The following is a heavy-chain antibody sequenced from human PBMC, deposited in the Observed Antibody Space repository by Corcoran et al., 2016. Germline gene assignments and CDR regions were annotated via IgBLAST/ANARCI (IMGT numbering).Heavy chain of an antibody. V-gene: IGHV1-3*01. CDR3: AVTGGMVRGVLNLFDP. CDR1: GYTFTSYA. D-gene: IGHD3-10*01. CDR2: INAGNGNT. Sequence: QVQLVQSGAEVKKPGASVKVSCKASGYTFTSYAMHWVRQAPGQRLEWMGWINAGNGNTKYSQKFQGRVTITRDTSAITAYMELSSLRSEDTAVYYGAVTGGMVRGVLNLFDPWGQGTLVTVSS. J-gene: IGHJ5*02.